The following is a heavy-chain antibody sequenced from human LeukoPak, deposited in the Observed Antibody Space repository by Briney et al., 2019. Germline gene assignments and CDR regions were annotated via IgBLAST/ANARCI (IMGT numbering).Heavy chain of an antibody. CDR1: GASFSSASY. CDR2: IYNGVNT. V-gene: IGHV4-61*01. J-gene: IGHJ5*02. CDR3: ARSRAFNSGAFDP. D-gene: IGHD1-26*01. Sequence: PSETLSLTCTVSGASFSSASYWTWIRQPPGKGVEWIAHIYNGVNTNYSPSLKSRVTISVDTSKNQFSLRLNSVTAADTAVYYCARSRAFNSGAFDPWGQGSLVTVSS.